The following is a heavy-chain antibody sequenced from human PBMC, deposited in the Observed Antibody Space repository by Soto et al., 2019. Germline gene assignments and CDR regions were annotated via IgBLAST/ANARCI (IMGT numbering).Heavy chain of an antibody. D-gene: IGHD4-4*01. Sequence: SETLSLTCIVSGGSISSYYWSWIRQPPGKGLEWIGYIYYSGSTNYNPSLKSRVTISVDTSKNQFSLKLSSVTAADTAVYYCARAPLYSHYYYYGMDVWGQGTTVTVSS. J-gene: IGHJ6*02. CDR2: IYYSGST. CDR3: ARAPLYSHYYYYGMDV. CDR1: GGSISSYY. V-gene: IGHV4-59*01.